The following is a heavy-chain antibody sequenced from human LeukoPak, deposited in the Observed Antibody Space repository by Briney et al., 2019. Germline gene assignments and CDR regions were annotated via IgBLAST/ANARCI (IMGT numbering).Heavy chain of an antibody. CDR2: ISSSGSTI. D-gene: IGHD4-17*01. Sequence: PGGSPRLSCAASGFTFSSYEMNWVRQAPGKGLEWVSYISSSGSTIYYADSVKGRFTISRDNAKNSLYLQTNSLRAEDTAVYYCARVSYGDYHVDYWGQGTLVTVSS. CDR1: GFTFSSYE. V-gene: IGHV3-48*03. CDR3: ARVSYGDYHVDY. J-gene: IGHJ4*02.